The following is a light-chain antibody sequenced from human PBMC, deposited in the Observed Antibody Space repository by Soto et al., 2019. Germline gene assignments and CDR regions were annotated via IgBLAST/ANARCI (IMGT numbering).Light chain of an antibody. Sequence: DIQMTQSPSTLSASVGDRVTITCRASQSIRSWLAWYQQKPGKAPKLLIYKASSLESGVPSRFSGSGSGTEFTLTISSLQPDDFAAYYCQQCHSYPWTFGQGTKVEIK. V-gene: IGKV1-5*03. J-gene: IGKJ1*01. CDR2: KAS. CDR1: QSIRSW. CDR3: QQCHSYPWT.